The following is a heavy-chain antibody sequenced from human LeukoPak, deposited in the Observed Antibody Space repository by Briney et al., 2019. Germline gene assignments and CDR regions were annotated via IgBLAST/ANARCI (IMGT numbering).Heavy chain of an antibody. Sequence: SETLSLTCTVSGGSINNGGYYWSWIRQHPGKGLEWIGYIYYSGSSYYNPSLKSRVTISVDTSKNQFSLRLSSVTAADTAVYYCATLLGEWFSSGFDYYMDVWGKGSTVTVSS. CDR2: IYYSGSS. J-gene: IGHJ6*03. CDR1: GGSINNGGYY. V-gene: IGHV4-31*03. D-gene: IGHD3-16*01. CDR3: ATLLGEWFSSGFDYYMDV.